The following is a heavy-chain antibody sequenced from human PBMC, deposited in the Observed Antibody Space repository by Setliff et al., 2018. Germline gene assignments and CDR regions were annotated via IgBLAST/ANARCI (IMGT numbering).Heavy chain of an antibody. V-gene: IGHV4-39*01. J-gene: IGHJ6*03. CDR2: INYSGST. Sequence: SETLSLTCSVLGDSLSSGTQYWAWIRQPPGKGLEWIGNINYSGSTYNNPSLKSRVTMSVDASKNQVSLKVTSVTAEDTAVYYCAKVDIDYIMTRDNTWQYIFYMDVWGRGTTVTVS. D-gene: IGHD5-12*01. CDR1: GDSLSSGTQY. CDR3: AKVDIDYIMTRDNTWQYIFYMDV.